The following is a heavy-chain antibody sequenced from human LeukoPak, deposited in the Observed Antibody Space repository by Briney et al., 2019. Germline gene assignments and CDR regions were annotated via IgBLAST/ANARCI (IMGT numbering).Heavy chain of an antibody. Sequence: AGGSLRLSCAASGFTFSSYAMSWVRQAPGKGLEWVSAISGSGGSTYYADSVKGRFTISRDNSKNTLYLQMNSLRAEDTAVYYCAKDSSDWYRFDYWGQGTLVTVSP. V-gene: IGHV3-23*01. CDR2: ISGSGGST. D-gene: IGHD6-19*01. CDR1: GFTFSSYA. CDR3: AKDSSDWYRFDY. J-gene: IGHJ4*02.